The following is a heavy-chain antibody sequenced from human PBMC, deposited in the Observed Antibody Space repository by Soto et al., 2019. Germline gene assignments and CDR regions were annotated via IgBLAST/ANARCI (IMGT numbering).Heavy chain of an antibody. CDR3: ARDRIAVAGFDY. V-gene: IGHV1-69*13. CDR1: GGTFSSYA. CDR2: IIPIFGTA. D-gene: IGHD6-19*01. J-gene: IGHJ4*02. Sequence: ASVKVSCKASGGTFSSYAISWVRQAPGQGLEWMGGIIPIFGTANYAQKFQGRVTITADESTSTAYMKLSSLRSEDTAVYYCARDRIAVAGFDYWGQGTLVTVSS.